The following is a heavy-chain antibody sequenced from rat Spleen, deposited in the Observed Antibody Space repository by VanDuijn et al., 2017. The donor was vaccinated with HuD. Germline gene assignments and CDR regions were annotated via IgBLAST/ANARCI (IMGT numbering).Heavy chain of an antibody. CDR1: GFTFSDYY. CDR2: ISPSGGST. D-gene: IGHD2-1*01. J-gene: IGHJ2*01. CDR3: ATDLYLLYYFDY. Sequence: EVQLVESDGGLVQPGRSLKLSCAASGFTFSDYYMAWVRQAPTKGLEWVASISPSGGSTYYPDSVKGRFTISRDNAKSTQYLQMDSLRSEDTATYYCATDLYLLYYFDYWGQGVMVTVSS. V-gene: IGHV5-27*01.